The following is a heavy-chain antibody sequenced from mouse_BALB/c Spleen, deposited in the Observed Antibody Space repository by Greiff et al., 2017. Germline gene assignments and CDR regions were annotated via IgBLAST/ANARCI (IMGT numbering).Heavy chain of an antibody. CDR3: ARDEFITGAMDY. CDR2: SRNKANDYTT. D-gene: IGHD1-2*01. Sequence: DVMLVESGGGLVQPGGSLRLSCATSGFTFSDFYMEWVRQPPGQGLEWIAASRNKANDYTTEYSASVKGRFIVSRDTSQSILYLQMNALRAEDTAIYYCARDEFITGAMDYWGQGTSVTVSS. J-gene: IGHJ4*01. V-gene: IGHV7-1*02. CDR1: GFTFSDFY.